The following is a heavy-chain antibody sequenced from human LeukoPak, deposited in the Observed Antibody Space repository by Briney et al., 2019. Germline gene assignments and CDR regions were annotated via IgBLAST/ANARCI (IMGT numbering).Heavy chain of an antibody. V-gene: IGHV1-18*01. CDR1: GYTFTSYG. CDR3: ARSTQYYYDSSFGWYFDL. CDR2: ISAYNGNT. Sequence: GASVKVSCKASGYTFTSYGISWVRQAPGQGLEWMGWISAYNGNTNYAQKLQGRVTMTTDTSTSTAYMELRSLRSDDTAVYYCARSTQYYYDSSFGWYFDLWGRGTLVTVSS. J-gene: IGHJ2*01. D-gene: IGHD3-22*01.